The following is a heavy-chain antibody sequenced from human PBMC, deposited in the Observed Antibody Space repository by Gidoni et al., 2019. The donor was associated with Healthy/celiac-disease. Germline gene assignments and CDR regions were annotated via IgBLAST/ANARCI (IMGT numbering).Heavy chain of an antibody. V-gene: IGHV3-23*01. Sequence: EVQLLESGGGLVQPGGSLRRSCAASGFTFSSYAMSWVRQAPGKGLEWVSAISGSGGSTYYADSVKGRFTISRDNSKNTLYLQMNSLRAEDTAVYYCATQQVAAAGFFDYWGQGTLVTVSS. D-gene: IGHD6-13*01. CDR1: GFTFSSYA. CDR2: ISGSGGST. CDR3: ATQQVAAAGFFDY. J-gene: IGHJ4*02.